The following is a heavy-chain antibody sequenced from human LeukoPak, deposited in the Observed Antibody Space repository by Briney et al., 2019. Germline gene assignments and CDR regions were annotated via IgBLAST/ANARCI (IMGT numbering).Heavy chain of an antibody. D-gene: IGHD6-19*01. CDR1: GGSVSSDSYC. Sequence: SETLSLTCTVSGGSVSSDSYCWSWIRQPPGKGLEWIGYIYYSGSTNYNPSLKSRVTISVDTSKNQFSLKLSSVTAADTAVYYCARRSSGWVDYWGQGTPVTVSS. J-gene: IGHJ4*02. V-gene: IGHV4-61*01. CDR3: ARRSSGWVDY. CDR2: IYYSGST.